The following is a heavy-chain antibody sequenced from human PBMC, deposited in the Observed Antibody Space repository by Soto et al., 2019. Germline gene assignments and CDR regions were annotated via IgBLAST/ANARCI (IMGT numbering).Heavy chain of an antibody. CDR3: ARGRRAVAGSLYNRFAP. J-gene: IGHJ5*02. D-gene: IGHD6-19*01. V-gene: IGHV4-34*01. CDR2: INHSGST. CDR1: GGSFIGYY. Sequence: SETLSLTCAVYGGSFIGYYWSWIRQPPGKGLEWIGEINHSGSTNYNPSLKSRVTISVDTSKNQFSLKLSSVTAADTAVYYCARGRRAVAGSLYNRFAPWGQLTPVPVAS.